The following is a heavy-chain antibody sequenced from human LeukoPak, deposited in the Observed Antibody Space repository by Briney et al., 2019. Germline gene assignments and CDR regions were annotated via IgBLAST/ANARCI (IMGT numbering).Heavy chain of an antibody. CDR2: INTDGTST. V-gene: IGHV3-74*01. CDR3: TRRTSVLPFDY. D-gene: IGHD2-8*01. CDR1: GFTFSSYW. Sequence: GGSLRLSCVASGFTFSSYWMHWVRQAPGKGLVWVSRINTDGTSTTYADSVKGRFTISRDNAKNTLYLQMNSLRAEDTAVYYCTRRTSVLPFDYWGQGTLVTVSS. J-gene: IGHJ4*02.